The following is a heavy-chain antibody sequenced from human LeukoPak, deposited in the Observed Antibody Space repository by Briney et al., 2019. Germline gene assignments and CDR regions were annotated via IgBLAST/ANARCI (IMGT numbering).Heavy chain of an antibody. CDR3: ARRRYYDSTGYLD. D-gene: IGHD3-22*01. V-gene: IGHV4-39*02. J-gene: IGHJ1*01. CDR2: IYYTGST. Sequence: SETLSLTCTISGGFISSSSYYWGWIRQPPGKGLEWIGDIYYTGSTYYNASLKSRDSISIDTSNNHFSLKLSSVTAADTALYYCARRRYYDSTGYLDWGQGTLVTVSS. CDR1: GGFISSSSYY.